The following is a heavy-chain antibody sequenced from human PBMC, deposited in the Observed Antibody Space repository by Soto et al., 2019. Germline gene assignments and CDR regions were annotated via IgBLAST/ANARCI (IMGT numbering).Heavy chain of an antibody. Sequence: ASVKVSCKASGFSFSDYFMHWVRQAPGQGLEWMGIINPSGDSRNYAQKFQGRVTITRDTSTSTVYMDLSSLRYEDTAVYYCARDNSQKYGTPAASGWFYPWGQGTPVTGSS. D-gene: IGHD1-26*01. V-gene: IGHV1-46*01. CDR1: GFSFSDYF. CDR2: INPSGDSR. J-gene: IGHJ5*02. CDR3: ARDNSQKYGTPAASGWFYP.